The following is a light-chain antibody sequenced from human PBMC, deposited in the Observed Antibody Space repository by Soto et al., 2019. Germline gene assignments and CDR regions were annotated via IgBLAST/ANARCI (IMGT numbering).Light chain of an antibody. CDR1: SSDVGGYNY. J-gene: IGLJ1*01. V-gene: IGLV2-14*01. CDR3: SSYTSSSTYV. Sequence: QSVLTQPASVSGSPGQSITISCTGTSSDVGGYNYVSWYPQHPGKAPKLMIYDVSNRPSGVSNRFSGSKSGNTASLTISGLQAEDEADYYCSSYTSSSTYVSGTGTQLTVL. CDR2: DVS.